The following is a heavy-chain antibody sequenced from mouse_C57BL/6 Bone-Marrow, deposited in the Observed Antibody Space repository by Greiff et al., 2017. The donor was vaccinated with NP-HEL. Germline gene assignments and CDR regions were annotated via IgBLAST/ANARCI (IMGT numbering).Heavy chain of an antibody. CDR3: ARSTTVVATGFDY. V-gene: IGHV1-69*01. J-gene: IGHJ2*01. CDR2: IDPSDSYT. Sequence: QVQLQQPGAELVMPGASVKLSCKASGYTFTSYWMHWVKPRPGQGLEWIGEIDPSDSYTTYNQKFKGKSTLTVDKSSSTAYMQLSSLTSEDSAVYYCARSTTVVATGFDYWGQGTTLTVSS. D-gene: IGHD1-1*01. CDR1: GYTFTSYW.